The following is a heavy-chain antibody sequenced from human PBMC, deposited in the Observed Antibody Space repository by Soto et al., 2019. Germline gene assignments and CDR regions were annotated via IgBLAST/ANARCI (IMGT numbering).Heavy chain of an antibody. CDR1: GFIFSSYA. Sequence: PGGSLRLSCAASGFIFSSYAMNWVRQAPGKGLEWVSAISGGGGSTYYADSVKGRFTISRDNSKNTLFLQINSLRVEDTAWYYCAKDIDIAVAGLEAFDMWGQGTMVTVSS. V-gene: IGHV3-23*01. CDR2: ISGGGGST. CDR3: AKDIDIAVAGLEAFDM. J-gene: IGHJ3*02. D-gene: IGHD6-19*01.